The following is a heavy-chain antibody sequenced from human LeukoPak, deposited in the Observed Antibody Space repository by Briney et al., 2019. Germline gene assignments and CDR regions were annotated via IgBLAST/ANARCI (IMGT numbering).Heavy chain of an antibody. CDR2: IYYYWST. CDR1: GGSISSYY. D-gene: IGHD3-22*01. Sequence: SETLSLTCTVSGGSISSYYWNWIRQPQATGLERVGFIYYYWSTNYNPSLKSRVPISVDMYKNQFSLKLSSVTAADTAVYYWGRGVVITGLDYWGQGTLVTVSS. J-gene: IGHJ4*02. CDR3: GRGVVITGLDY. V-gene: IGHV4-59*12.